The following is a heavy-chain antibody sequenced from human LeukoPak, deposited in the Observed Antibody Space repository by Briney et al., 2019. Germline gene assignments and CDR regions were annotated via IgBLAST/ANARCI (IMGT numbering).Heavy chain of an antibody. CDR2: IIPIFGTA. J-gene: IGHJ4*02. V-gene: IGHV1-69*13. CDR3: ARDCTNGVCYN. Sequence: ASLKVSCKASGGTFSSYAISWVRQAPGQGLEWMGGIIPIFGTANYAQKFQGRVTITADESTSTAYMELSSLRSEDAAVYYCARDCTNGVCYNWGQGTLVTVSS. CDR1: GGTFSSYA. D-gene: IGHD2-8*01.